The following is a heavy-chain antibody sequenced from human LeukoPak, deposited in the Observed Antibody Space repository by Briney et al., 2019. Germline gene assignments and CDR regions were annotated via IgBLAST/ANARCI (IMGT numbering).Heavy chain of an antibody. J-gene: IGHJ5*02. D-gene: IGHD3-10*01. CDR1: GGSISSSSSYY. CDR2: INHSGST. V-gene: IGHV4-39*07. Sequence: SETLSLTCTVSGGSISSSSSYYWSWIRQPPGKGLEWIGEINHSGSTNYNPSLKSRVTISVDTSKNQFSLKLSSVTAADTAVYYCARAPSYGSGSYYIRRANWFDPWGQGTLVTVSS. CDR3: ARAPSYGSGSYYIRRANWFDP.